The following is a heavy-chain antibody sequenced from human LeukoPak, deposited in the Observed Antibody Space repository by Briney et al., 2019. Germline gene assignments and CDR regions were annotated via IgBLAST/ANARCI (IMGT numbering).Heavy chain of an antibody. CDR3: ARGPYSYDSSGAFDI. D-gene: IGHD3-22*01. CDR1: GYSISSGYY. V-gene: IGHV4-38-2*02. J-gene: IGHJ3*02. Sequence: SETLSLTCTVSGYSISSGYYWGWIRQPPGKGLEWIGRIYTSGSTNYNPSLKSRVTISVDTSKNQFSLKLSSVTAADTAVYFCARGPYSYDSSGAFDIWGQGTMVTVSS. CDR2: IYTSGST.